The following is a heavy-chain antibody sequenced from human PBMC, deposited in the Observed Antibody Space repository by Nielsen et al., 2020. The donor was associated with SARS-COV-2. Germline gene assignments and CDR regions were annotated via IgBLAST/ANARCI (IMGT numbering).Heavy chain of an antibody. CDR1: GDSISSSNW. CDR3: ARRATVLLDAFDI. V-gene: IGHV4-4*02. D-gene: IGHD4-17*01. J-gene: IGHJ3*02. Sequence: SETLSLTCAVSGDSISSSNWWSWVRQPPGKGLEWIGEIYHSGNTNYNPSLKSRVTISVDTSKNQFSLKLSSVTAADTAVYYCARRATVLLDAFDIWGQGTVVTVSS. CDR2: IYHSGNT.